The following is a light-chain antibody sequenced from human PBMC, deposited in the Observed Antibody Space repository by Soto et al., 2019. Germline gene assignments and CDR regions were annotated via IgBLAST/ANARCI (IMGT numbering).Light chain of an antibody. V-gene: IGKV1-5*03. CDR3: QQYNSYSKM. CDR1: QTISSW. CDR2: KAS. J-gene: IGKJ1*01. Sequence: DIQMTQSPSTLSGSVGDRVTITCRASQTISSWLAWYQQKPGKAPKLLIYKASTLKSGVPSRFSGSGSGTEFTLTISSLQPDDFATYYCQQYNSYSKMFGQGTKVDI.